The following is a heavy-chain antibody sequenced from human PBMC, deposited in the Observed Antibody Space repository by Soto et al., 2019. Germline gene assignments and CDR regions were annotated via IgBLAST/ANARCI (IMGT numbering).Heavy chain of an antibody. D-gene: IGHD5-18*01. Sequence: QLRLVESGGGVVQPGGSLRLSCAASEFTFSSYGMHWVRQAPGKGLEWVAGISSDGNNKYSPDSVKGRFTISRDNSKNTLYLQMDSVRPEDTAVYYCAKEIVGYTFDLTTLGDGMDGWGQGTTVLVSS. V-gene: IGHV3-30*18. J-gene: IGHJ6*02. CDR3: AKEIVGYTFDLTTLGDGMDG. CDR1: EFTFSSYG. CDR2: ISSDGNNK.